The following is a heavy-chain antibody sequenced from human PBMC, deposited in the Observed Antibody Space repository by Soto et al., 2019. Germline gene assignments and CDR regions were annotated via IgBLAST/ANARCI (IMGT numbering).Heavy chain of an antibody. D-gene: IGHD3-9*01. CDR1: WFSHSTRGVG. J-gene: IGHJ6*02. V-gene: IGHV2-5*01. Sequence: SGPTPVNPTQTLTLTCTFSWFSHSTRGVGVGWIRQPPGKALEWLALIYWNDDKRYSPSLKSRLTITKDTSKNQVVLTMTNMDPVDTATYYCAHSALRYFDWLFPFYYYGMDVWGQGTTVTVSS. CDR3: AHSALRYFDWLFPFYYYGMDV. CDR2: IYWNDDK.